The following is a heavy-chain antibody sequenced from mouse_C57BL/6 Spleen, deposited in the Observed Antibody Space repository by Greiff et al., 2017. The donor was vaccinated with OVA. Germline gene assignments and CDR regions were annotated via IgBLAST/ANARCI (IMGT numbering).Heavy chain of an antibody. V-gene: IGHV2-2*01. CDR1: GFSLTSYG. CDR2: IWSGGST. CDR3: ARKVTTVVAGYYAMDY. J-gene: IGHJ4*01. D-gene: IGHD1-1*01. Sequence: QVQLKQSGPGLVQPSQSLSITCTVSGFSLTSYGVHWVRQSPGKGLEWLGVIWSGGSTDYNAAFISRLSISKDNSKSQVFFKMNSLQADDTARYYCARKVTTVVAGYYAMDYWGQGTSVTVSS.